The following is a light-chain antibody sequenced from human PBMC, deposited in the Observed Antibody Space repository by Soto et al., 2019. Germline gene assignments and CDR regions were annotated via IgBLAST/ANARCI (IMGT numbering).Light chain of an antibody. Sequence: EIVLTQSPATLSLSPGERATLSCRASQSVGTSFAWYQQKPGQAPRLLIYDSSNRATGIPARFSGSGSGTDFTLTISSLVPEDFAVYYCQQRSDWPSTFGGGTKVEIK. V-gene: IGKV3-11*01. CDR2: DSS. J-gene: IGKJ4*01. CDR3: QQRSDWPST. CDR1: QSVGTS.